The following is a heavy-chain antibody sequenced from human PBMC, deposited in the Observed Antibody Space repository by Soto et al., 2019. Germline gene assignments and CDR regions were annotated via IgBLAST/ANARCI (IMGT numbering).Heavy chain of an antibody. CDR3: AKAISITGTTIGR. J-gene: IGHJ4*02. Sequence: GGSLRLSCAASGFTFSSYGMHWVRQAPGKGLEWVAVISYDGSNKYYADSVKGRFTISRDNSKNTLYLQMNSLRAEDTAVYYCAKAISITGTTIGRWGQGTLVTVSS. CDR1: GFTFSSYG. D-gene: IGHD1-7*01. V-gene: IGHV3-30*18. CDR2: ISYDGSNK.